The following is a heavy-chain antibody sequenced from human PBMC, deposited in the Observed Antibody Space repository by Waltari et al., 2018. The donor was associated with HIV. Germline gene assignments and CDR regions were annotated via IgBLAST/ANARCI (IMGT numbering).Heavy chain of an antibody. D-gene: IGHD7-27*01. J-gene: IGHJ6*02. V-gene: IGHV4-61*01. CDR3: ARDPLLTGGRNGGMDV. Sequence: QVQLQESGPGLVKPSETLSLTCTVSGGSVSSARYYWSWIRQPPGKGLEWIGYIYYRGSTNYNPSLKSRVTISVDTSKNQFSLKLSSVTAADTAVYYCARDPLLTGGRNGGMDVWGQGTTVTVSS. CDR2: IYYRGST. CDR1: GGSVSSARYY.